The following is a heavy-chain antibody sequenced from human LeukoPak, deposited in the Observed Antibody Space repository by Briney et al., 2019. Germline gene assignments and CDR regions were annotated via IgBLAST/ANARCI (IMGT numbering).Heavy chain of an antibody. CDR3: ARDLVGTNPDSFDV. CDR2: ISSSRGTI. CDR1: GFTFSTYS. Sequence: PGGSLKLSCDASGFTFSTYSMQWVRPAPGKGLEWGSYISSSRGTIWYADSVKGRFTISRDNAKSSLYLQMNSLRAEDTAVYYCARDLVGTNPDSFDVWSQGTMVTVSS. D-gene: IGHD1-1*01. V-gene: IGHV3-48*04. J-gene: IGHJ3*01.